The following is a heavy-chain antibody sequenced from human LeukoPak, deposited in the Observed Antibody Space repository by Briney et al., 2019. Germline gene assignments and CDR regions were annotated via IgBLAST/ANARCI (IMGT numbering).Heavy chain of an antibody. V-gene: IGHV3-30*02. CDR1: GFTFSSYG. J-gene: IGHJ4*02. CDR3: AKDQVRQVGIQLSIAAAGTIGLLDY. CDR2: IRYDGSNK. D-gene: IGHD6-13*01. Sequence: GGSLRLSCAASGFTFSSYGMHWVRQAPGKGLEWVAFIRYDGSNKYYADSVKGRFTISRDNSKNTLYLQMNSLRAEDTAVYYCAKDQVRQVGIQLSIAAAGTIGLLDYWGQGTLVTVSS.